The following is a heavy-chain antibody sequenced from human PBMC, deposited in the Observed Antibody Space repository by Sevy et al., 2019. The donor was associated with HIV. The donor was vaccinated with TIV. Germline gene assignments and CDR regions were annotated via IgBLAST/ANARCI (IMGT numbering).Heavy chain of an antibody. CDR2: INPTSSST. J-gene: IGHJ4*02. CDR1: GYNFNNYY. D-gene: IGHD1-26*01. Sequence: ASVKVSCKASGYNFNNYYIHWVPQAPGQGLQWMGVINPTSSSTYYPPKFQGRVTMTRDTSTSTVSLDLSSLRFEDTAVYYCARGDGTGRCFDSWGQGTLVTVSS. CDR3: ARGDGTGRCFDS. V-gene: IGHV1-46*02.